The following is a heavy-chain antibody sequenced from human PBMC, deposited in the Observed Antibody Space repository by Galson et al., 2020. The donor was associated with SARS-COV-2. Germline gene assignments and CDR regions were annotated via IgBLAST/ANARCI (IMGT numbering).Heavy chain of an antibody. CDR2: ISWNSGSI. V-gene: IGHV3-9*01. D-gene: IGHD6-6*01. CDR3: AKHILIIAARPGLSFDY. J-gene: IGHJ4*02. CDR1: GFTFDDYA. Sequence: GGSLRLSCAASGFTFDDYAMHWVRQAPGKGLEWVSGISWNSGSIGYADSVKGRFTISRDNAKNSLYLQMNSLRAEDTALYYCAKHILIIAARPGLSFDYWGQGTLVTVSS.